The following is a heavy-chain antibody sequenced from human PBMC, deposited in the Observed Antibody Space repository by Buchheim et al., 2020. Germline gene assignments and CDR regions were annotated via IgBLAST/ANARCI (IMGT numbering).Heavy chain of an antibody. CDR2: IKQDGSEK. D-gene: IGHD6-13*01. J-gene: IGHJ6*02. V-gene: IGHV3-7*01. Sequence: EVQLVESGGGLVQPGGSLRLSCAASGFTFSSYWMSWVRQAPGKGLEWVANIKQDGSEKYYVDSVKGRFTNSQENAKNPSYLQMNSLRAEDTAVYYCARSKIWYSSSWYPDYYYGMDVWGQGTT. CDR3: ARSKIWYSSSWYPDYYYGMDV. CDR1: GFTFSSYW.